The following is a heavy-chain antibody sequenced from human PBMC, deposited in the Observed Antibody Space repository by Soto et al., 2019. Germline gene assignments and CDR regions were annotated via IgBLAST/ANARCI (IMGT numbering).Heavy chain of an antibody. Sequence: SETLSLTCSVSGASVSDKTFYWSWLRQSPGKGLEWIGYIYYSGTTNYTPSLKGRFTISVDTSKNQFSLRLNSVTAADTALYYCARTTAVPNTLRSRYYFDYLGQGMLVTAPQ. J-gene: IGHJ4*02. CDR1: GASVSDKTFY. V-gene: IGHV4-61*01. CDR2: IYYSGTT. D-gene: IGHD4-17*01. CDR3: ARTTAVPNTLRSRYYFDY.